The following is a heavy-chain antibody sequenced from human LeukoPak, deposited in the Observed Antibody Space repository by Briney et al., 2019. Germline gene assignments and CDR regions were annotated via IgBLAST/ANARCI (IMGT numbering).Heavy chain of an antibody. CDR2: ISGSGGST. Sequence: GGSLILSCAASGFTFSSYGMSWVRQAPGKGLEWVSAISGSGGSTYYADSVKGRFTISRDNSKNTLYLQMNSLRAEDTAVYYCAKKRALTDAFDIWGQGTMVTVSS. CDR3: AKKRALTDAFDI. CDR1: GFTFSSYG. V-gene: IGHV3-23*01. J-gene: IGHJ3*02.